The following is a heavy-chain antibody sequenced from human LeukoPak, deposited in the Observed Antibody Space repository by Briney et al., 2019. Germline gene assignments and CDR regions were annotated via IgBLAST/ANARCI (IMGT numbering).Heavy chain of an antibody. Sequence: GGSLRLSCAASGFTFSSYGMHWVRQAPGKGLEWVAFIRYDGSNKYYADSVKGRFTISRDNSKNTLYLQMNSLRAEDTAVYYCAKDRVLGVSSSWYYVSDAFDIWGQGTMVTVSS. CDR2: IRYDGSNK. CDR1: GFTFSSYG. CDR3: AKDRVLGVSSSWYYVSDAFDI. V-gene: IGHV3-30*02. J-gene: IGHJ3*02. D-gene: IGHD6-13*01.